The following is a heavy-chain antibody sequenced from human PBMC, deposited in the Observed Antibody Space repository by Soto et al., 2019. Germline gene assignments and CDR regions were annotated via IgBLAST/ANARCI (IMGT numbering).Heavy chain of an antibody. Sequence: GASVKVSCKASGGTFSSYTISWVRQAPGQGLEWMGRIIPILGIANYAQKFQGRVTITADKSTSTAYMELSSLRSEDTAVYYCARICSGGSCYPELLDYWGQGTLVTVS. CDR2: IIPILGIA. CDR1: GGTFSSYT. CDR3: ARICSGGSCYPELLDY. D-gene: IGHD2-15*01. V-gene: IGHV1-69*02. J-gene: IGHJ4*02.